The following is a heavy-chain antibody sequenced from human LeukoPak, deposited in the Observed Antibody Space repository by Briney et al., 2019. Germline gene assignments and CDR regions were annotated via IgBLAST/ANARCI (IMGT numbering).Heavy chain of an antibody. J-gene: IGHJ4*02. CDR3: ARYVVYGSGKYYFDY. D-gene: IGHD3-10*01. CDR2: INHSGST. Sequence: SETLSLTCAVYGGSFSGYYWSWIRQPPGKGLEWIGGINHSGSTNYNPSLKSRVTISVDTSKNQFSLKLSSVTAADTAVYYCARYVVYGSGKYYFDYWGQGTLVTVSS. V-gene: IGHV4-34*01. CDR1: GGSFSGYY.